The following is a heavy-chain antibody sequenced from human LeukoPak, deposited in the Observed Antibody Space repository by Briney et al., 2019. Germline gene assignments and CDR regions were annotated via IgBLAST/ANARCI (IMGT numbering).Heavy chain of an antibody. D-gene: IGHD3-22*01. CDR1: GGTFSSYA. Sequence: GATVKVSCKASGGTFSSYAISWVRQAPGQGLEWMGGIIPIFGTANYAQKFQGRVTITADESTSTAYMELSSLRSEDTAVYYCARNMYYYDSSGSTYNWFDPWGQGTLVTVSS. J-gene: IGHJ5*02. CDR3: ARNMYYYDSSGSTYNWFDP. V-gene: IGHV1-69*13. CDR2: IIPIFGTA.